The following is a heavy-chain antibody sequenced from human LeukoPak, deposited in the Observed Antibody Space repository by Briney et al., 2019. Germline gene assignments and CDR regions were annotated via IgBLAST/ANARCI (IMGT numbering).Heavy chain of an antibody. CDR2: IKQDGSEK. CDR3: SRDLTTSSTAYFQH. J-gene: IGHJ1*01. V-gene: IGHV3-7*01. CDR1: GFTLSSYW. D-gene: IGHD6-6*01. Sequence: PGGSLRLSCAASGFTLSSYWMSWVRQAPGKGLEWVANIKQDGSEKYYVDSVKGRFTISRDNAKNSLYLQMNSLRAEDTAVYYCSRDLTTSSTAYFQHWGQGTLVTVSS.